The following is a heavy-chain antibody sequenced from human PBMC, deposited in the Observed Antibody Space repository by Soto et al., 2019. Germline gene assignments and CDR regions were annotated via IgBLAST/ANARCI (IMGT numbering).Heavy chain of an antibody. Sequence: SETLSLTCTVSGGSISSYYWSWIRQPPGKGLEWIGYIYYSGSTNYNPSLKSRVTISVDTSKNQFSLKLSSVTAADTAVYYCARLHCGGDCPVFDPWGQGTLVTVSS. CDR3: ARLHCGGDCPVFDP. J-gene: IGHJ5*02. CDR1: GGSISSYY. V-gene: IGHV4-59*01. D-gene: IGHD2-21*01. CDR2: IYYSGST.